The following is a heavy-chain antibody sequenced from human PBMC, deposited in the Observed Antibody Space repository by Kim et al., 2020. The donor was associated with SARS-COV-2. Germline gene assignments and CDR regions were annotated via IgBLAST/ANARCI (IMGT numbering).Heavy chain of an antibody. V-gene: IGHV1-24*01. CDR3: AATLPSRRREWELLRVAYYYGFDV. CDR2: FDPGDDER. Sequence: ASVKVSCKVSGYSVSHLSMQWVRQVPGKGPEWMGHFDPGDDERLYSQKFQDRFSMTEDSSTNTAHMDLSSLQFEDSAVYYCAATLPSRRREWELLRVAYYYGFDVWGQGTTVTVSS. D-gene: IGHD1-26*01. CDR1: GYSVSHLS. J-gene: IGHJ6*02.